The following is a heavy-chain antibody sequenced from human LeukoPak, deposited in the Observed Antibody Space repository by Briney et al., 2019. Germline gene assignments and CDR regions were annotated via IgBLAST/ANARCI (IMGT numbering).Heavy chain of an antibody. J-gene: IGHJ6*03. Sequence: ASVKVSCRASGYTFTSYDINWVRQATGQGIEWMGWMNPNSGNTGYAQKFQGRVTMTRNTSISTAYMELSSLRSEDTAVYYSARGPRSTSRRLTYYYYMDVWGKGTTVTVSS. CDR3: ARGPRSTSRRLTYYYYMDV. CDR2: MNPNSGNT. CDR1: GYTFTSYD. V-gene: IGHV1-8*01. D-gene: IGHD2-2*01.